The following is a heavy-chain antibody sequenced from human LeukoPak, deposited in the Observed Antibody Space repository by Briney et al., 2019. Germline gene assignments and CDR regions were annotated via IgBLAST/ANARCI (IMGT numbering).Heavy chain of an antibody. Sequence: PSETLSLTCGVYGESFSGDFWTWLRQAPGKGLEWIGEINHRGRTNYSPSLTGRVTISVDPSMNQFSLQLRSVTAADTALYYCARGQYDSGGYHYGIRAFYFDYWGQGILVTVSS. CDR3: ARGQYDSGGYHYGIRAFYFDY. CDR2: INHRGRT. J-gene: IGHJ4*02. D-gene: IGHD3-22*01. V-gene: IGHV4-34*01. CDR1: GESFSGDF.